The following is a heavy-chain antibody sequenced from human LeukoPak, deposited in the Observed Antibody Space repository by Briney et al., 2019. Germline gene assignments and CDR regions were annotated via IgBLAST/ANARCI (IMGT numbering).Heavy chain of an antibody. CDR2: IIPIFGTA. Sequence: SVKVSCKASGGTFSSYAISWVRQAPGQGLEWMGGIIPIFGTANYAQKFQGRGTITADESTSTAYMELSSLRSEDTAVYYCARGLYYYDSSGYYPFDYWGQGTLVTVSS. V-gene: IGHV1-69*01. CDR1: GGTFSSYA. J-gene: IGHJ4*02. CDR3: ARGLYYYDSSGYYPFDY. D-gene: IGHD3-22*01.